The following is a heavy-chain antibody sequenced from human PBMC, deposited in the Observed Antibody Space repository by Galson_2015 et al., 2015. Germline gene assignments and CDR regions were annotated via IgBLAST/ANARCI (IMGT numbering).Heavy chain of an antibody. CDR3: VRPPGDTGDN. D-gene: IGHD4-17*01. CDR1: GYTFAGYY. Sequence: SVKASCKASGYTFAGYYIHWVRQAPGQGLEWMGWINSNSGGTNYAQKFQGSVTLTRDTSISTSYMELSRLRSDDTAAYYCVRPPGDTGDNGGRGTLGTVSP. V-gene: IGHV1-2*02. J-gene: IGHJ1*01. CDR2: INSNSGGT.